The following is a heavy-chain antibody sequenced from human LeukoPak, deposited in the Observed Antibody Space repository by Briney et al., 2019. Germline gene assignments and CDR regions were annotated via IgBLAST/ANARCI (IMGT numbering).Heavy chain of an antibody. V-gene: IGHV3-48*02. D-gene: IGHD3-10*01. CDR2: IGSSSSTI. CDR3: AKIYYRSGNSHFDF. CDR1: GDTFSIQA. Sequence: GGSLRLSCAASGDTFSIQAMDWVRQAPGKGLEWVSYIGSSSSTIYYADSVKGRFTISRDNATNSLYLQMNSLRDEATALDNCAKIYYRSGNSHFDFWGQGTLVTVSS. J-gene: IGHJ4*02.